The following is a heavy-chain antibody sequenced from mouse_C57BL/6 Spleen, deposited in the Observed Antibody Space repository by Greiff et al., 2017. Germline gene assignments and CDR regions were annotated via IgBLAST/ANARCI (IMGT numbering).Heavy chain of an antibody. CDR1: GYTFPSYG. Sequence: VQLVESGAELARPGASVKLSCKASGYTFPSYGISWVKQRTGQGLEWIGEIYPRSGNTYYNEKFKGKATLTADKSSSTAYMELRSLTSEDSAVYFCEITTVVATGYFDVWGTGTTVTVSS. D-gene: IGHD1-1*01. V-gene: IGHV1-81*01. CDR2: IYPRSGNT. J-gene: IGHJ1*03. CDR3: EITTVVATGYFDV.